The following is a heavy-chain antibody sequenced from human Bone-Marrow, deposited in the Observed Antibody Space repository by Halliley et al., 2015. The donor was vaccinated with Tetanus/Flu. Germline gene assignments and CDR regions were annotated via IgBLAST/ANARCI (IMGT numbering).Heavy chain of an antibody. V-gene: IGHV3-53*01. CDR2: ISGGGGST. D-gene: IGHD3-3*01. CDR3: ARDRFGVVTRGHNGMDV. CDR1: GFTVSSNY. Sequence: VQLVQSGGGLIQPGGSLRLSCAASGFTVSSNYMSWVRQAPGKGLEWVSLISGGGGSTYYADSVEGRFTISRDNSKNTLYLQMNSLRAEDTAVYYCARDRFGVVTRGHNGMDVWGQGTTVTVSS. J-gene: IGHJ6*02.